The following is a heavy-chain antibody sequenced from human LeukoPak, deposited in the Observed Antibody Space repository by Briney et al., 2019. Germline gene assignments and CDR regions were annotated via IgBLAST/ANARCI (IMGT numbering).Heavy chain of an antibody. CDR1: GFTFSSYW. J-gene: IGHJ5*02. V-gene: IGHV3-74*01. CDR3: ARVIDYYDNGFDP. Sequence: GGSLRLSCAASGFTFSSYWMHWVRQAPGKGLVWVSRINSDGSSTSYADSVKGRFTISRDNAKNTLYLQMNSLRAEDTAVYYCARVIDYYDNGFDPWGQGTLVTVSS. D-gene: IGHD3-22*01. CDR2: INSDGSST.